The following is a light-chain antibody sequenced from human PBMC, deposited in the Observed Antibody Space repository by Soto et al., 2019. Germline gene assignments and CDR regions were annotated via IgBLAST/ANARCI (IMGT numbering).Light chain of an antibody. CDR2: EVS. CDR3: SSYTSSSTLVV. CDR1: GSDVGGYNY. J-gene: IGLJ2*01. V-gene: IGLV2-14*01. Sequence: QSALTQPASVSGSPGQSITISCTGTGSDVGGYNYVSWYQQHPGKAPQLMIFEVSNRSSGVSNRFSGSKSGNTASLTISGLQAEDEADYYCSSYTSSSTLVVFGGGTKLTVL.